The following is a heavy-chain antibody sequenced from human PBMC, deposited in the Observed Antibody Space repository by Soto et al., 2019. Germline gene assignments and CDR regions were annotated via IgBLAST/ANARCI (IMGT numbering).Heavy chain of an antibody. J-gene: IGHJ5*02. V-gene: IGHV3-30*18. CDR2: ISYDGTDK. CDR1: GFAFSTYG. CDR3: AKDFGAWSDS. Sequence: VQLVESGGGVVQPGRSLTISCVGSGFAFSTYGMHWVRQAPAKGLEWVALISYDGTDKYYADSVKGRFSISRDNSKQTLSLQMDSLRPEDTAVYYCAKDFGAWSDSWGQGTLVNVSS. D-gene: IGHD6-19*01.